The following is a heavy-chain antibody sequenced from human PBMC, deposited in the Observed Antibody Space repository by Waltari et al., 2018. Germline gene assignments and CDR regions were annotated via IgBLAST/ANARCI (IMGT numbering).Heavy chain of an antibody. V-gene: IGHV3-23*01. CDR3: ARDYREDDYVWGDYYYYMDV. D-gene: IGHD3-16*01. Sequence: EVQLLESGGGLVQPGGSLRLSCAASGFTFSSYAMSWVRQAPGRGLEWVSAISGSGGSTYYADSVKGRFTISRDNSKNTLYLQMNSLRAEDTAVYYCARDYREDDYVWGDYYYYMDVWGKGTTVTVSS. CDR2: ISGSGGST. J-gene: IGHJ6*03. CDR1: GFTFSSYA.